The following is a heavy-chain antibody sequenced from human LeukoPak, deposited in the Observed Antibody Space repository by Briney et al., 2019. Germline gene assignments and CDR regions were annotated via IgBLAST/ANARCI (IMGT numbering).Heavy chain of an antibody. Sequence: SVKVSCKASGGTFSSYAISWVRQAPGQVLEWMGRIIPILGIANYAQKFQGRVTITADKSTSTAYMELSSLRSEDTAVYYCATSVTTLDWGQGTLVTVSS. J-gene: IGHJ4*02. CDR2: IIPILGIA. V-gene: IGHV1-69*04. CDR3: ATSVTTLD. CDR1: GGTFSSYA. D-gene: IGHD4-17*01.